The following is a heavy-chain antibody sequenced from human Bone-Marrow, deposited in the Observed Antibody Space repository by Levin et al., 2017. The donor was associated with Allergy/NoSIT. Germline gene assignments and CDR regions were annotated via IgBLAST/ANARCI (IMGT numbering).Heavy chain of an antibody. CDR3: ARGGLGTFGVVIPAY. CDR1: GFTFSSYW. V-gene: IGHV3-7*01. J-gene: IGHJ4*02. D-gene: IGHD3-3*01. CDR2: INPDGSEK. Sequence: TGGSLRLSCAASGFTFSSYWMTWVRQAPGKGLEWVANINPDGSEKYYVDSVKGRFTVSRDNAKNSLYLQMNSLRAEDTAVYYCARGGLGTFGVVIPAYWGQGALVIVSS.